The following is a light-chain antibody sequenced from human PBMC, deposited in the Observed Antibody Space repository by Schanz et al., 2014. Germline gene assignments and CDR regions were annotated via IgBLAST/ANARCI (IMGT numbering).Light chain of an antibody. CDR1: QSVTSSY. J-gene: IGKJ2*01. CDR3: QQYGSSAPNT. CDR2: GAS. V-gene: IGKV3-20*01. Sequence: EIVMTQSPATLSVSPGERATLSCRASQSVTSSYLAWYQQKPGQAPSLLIYGASSRATGIPDRFSGSGSGTDFTLTISRLEPEDFAVYYCQQYGSSAPNTFGQGTRLEIK.